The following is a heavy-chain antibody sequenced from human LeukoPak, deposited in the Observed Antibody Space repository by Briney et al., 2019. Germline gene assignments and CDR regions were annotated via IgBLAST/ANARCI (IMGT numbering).Heavy chain of an antibody. Sequence: GSLRLSFAVSGITLSNYGMSWVRQAPGKGLGWVAGICGRGWRANYADSVKGRFTISRDNPKNTLYLQMNSLRAEDTAVYFCARRGVVIRVILVGFHKEAYYFDSWGQGALVTVSS. J-gene: IGHJ4*02. CDR3: ARRGVVIRVILVGFHKEAYYFDS. CDR2: ICGRGWRA. V-gene: IGHV3-23*01. D-gene: IGHD3-22*01. CDR1: GITLSNYG.